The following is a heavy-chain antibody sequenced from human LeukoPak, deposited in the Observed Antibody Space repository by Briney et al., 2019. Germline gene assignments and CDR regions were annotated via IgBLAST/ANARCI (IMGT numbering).Heavy chain of an antibody. V-gene: IGHV1-2*02. D-gene: IGHD1-26*01. CDR1: GYTFTGYY. CDR2: IAPNSGAT. Sequence: ASVKVSCKTSGYTFTGYYIHLLRQAPGQGLEWMAWIAPNSGATNYAHKFQGRVTMTRDTSISTAYMEVSSLRSDDTAVYYCAREAVGATKEFDYWGQGTLVTVSS. J-gene: IGHJ4*02. CDR3: AREAVGATKEFDY.